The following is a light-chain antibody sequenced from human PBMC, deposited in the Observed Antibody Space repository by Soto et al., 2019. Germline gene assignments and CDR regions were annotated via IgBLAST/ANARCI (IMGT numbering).Light chain of an antibody. V-gene: IGLV2-14*01. J-gene: IGLJ1*01. CDR3: SSYTSSSTSYV. CDR1: SSDVGVYNY. CDR2: EVS. Sequence: QSALTQPASVSGSPGQSITISCTGTSSDVGVYNYVSWYQQHPGKAPKLMIYEVSNRPSGVSNRFSGSKSGNTASLTISGLQAEDEADYYCSSYTSSSTSYVFGTGTKVTV.